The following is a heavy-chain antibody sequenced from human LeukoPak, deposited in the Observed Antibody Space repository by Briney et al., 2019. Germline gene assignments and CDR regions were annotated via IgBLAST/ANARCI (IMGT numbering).Heavy chain of an antibody. V-gene: IGHV3-9*02. Sequence: GGSLRLSCAASGFTSDDYAMHWVRQAPGKGLEWVSGISWSSGSIAYADSVKGRFSISRDKAKNSLYLQMNSLRAEDTALYYCAKDKQGGDYYDSSGPFDYWGQGTLVTVSS. CDR1: GFTSDDYA. J-gene: IGHJ4*02. D-gene: IGHD3-22*01. CDR3: AKDKQGGDYYDSSGPFDY. CDR2: ISWSSGSI.